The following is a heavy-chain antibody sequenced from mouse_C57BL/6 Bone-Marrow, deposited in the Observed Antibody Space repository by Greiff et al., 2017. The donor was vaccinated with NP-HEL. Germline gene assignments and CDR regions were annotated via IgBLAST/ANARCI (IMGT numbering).Heavy chain of an antibody. Sequence: QVQLQQSGAELVRPGTSVKMSCKASGYTFTNYWIGWAKQRPGHGLEWIGDIYPGGGYTNYNEKFKGKATLTADKSSSTAYMQFSSLTSEDSAIYSWARNWGGGSQAWFAYWGQGTLVTVSA. V-gene: IGHV1-63*01. CDR1: GYTFTNYW. CDR3: ARNWGGGSQAWFAY. CDR2: IYPGGGYT. D-gene: IGHD4-1*01. J-gene: IGHJ3*01.